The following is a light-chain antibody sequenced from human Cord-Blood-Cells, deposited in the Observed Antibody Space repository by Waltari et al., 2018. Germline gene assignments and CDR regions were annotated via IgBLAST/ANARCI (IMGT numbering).Light chain of an antibody. CDR1: SSDVGCYNL. CDR2: EGS. J-gene: IGLJ1*01. V-gene: IGLV2-23*01. CDR3: CSYVGSSLYV. Sequence: QSALTQPASVSGSPGQSITISCTGTSSDVGCYNLVSWYQQHPGKAPKLMIYEGSKRPSGVSNRFSGSKSGNTASLTISGLQAEDEADYYCCSYVGSSLYVFGTGTKVTVL.